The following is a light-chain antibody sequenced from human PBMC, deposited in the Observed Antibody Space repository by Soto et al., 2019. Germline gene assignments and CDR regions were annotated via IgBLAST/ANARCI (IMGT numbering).Light chain of an antibody. V-gene: IGKV1-12*01. J-gene: IGKJ1*01. Sequence: DIQMTQSPSSVSASVGDRVTITCRASQGMSSRIAWYQQKPGKAPKLLIYAASRLQSGVPSRFSGSGSGTDFTLTISSLQPEDFATYYCQQANSFPPCTFGQGTKVEIK. CDR3: QQANSFPPCT. CDR1: QGMSSR. CDR2: AAS.